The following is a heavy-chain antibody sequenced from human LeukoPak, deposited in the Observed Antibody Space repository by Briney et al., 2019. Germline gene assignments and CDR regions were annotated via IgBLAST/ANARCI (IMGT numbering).Heavy chain of an antibody. CDR2: ISYDGSNK. J-gene: IGHJ4*02. V-gene: IGHV3-30-3*01. Sequence: PGGSLRLSCAASGFTFSSYTIHWVRQAPGKGLEWVAVISYDGSNKYYADSVKGRFTISRDNSKNTLYLQMNSLRVEDTAVYYCARAPTVLVGYCSSSSCQADYWGQGTLVTVSS. CDR3: ARAPTVLVGYCSSSSCQADY. D-gene: IGHD2-2*01. CDR1: GFTFSSYT.